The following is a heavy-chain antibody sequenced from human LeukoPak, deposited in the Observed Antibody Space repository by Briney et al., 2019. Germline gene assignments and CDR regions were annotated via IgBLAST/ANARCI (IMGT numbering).Heavy chain of an antibody. D-gene: IGHD3-10*01. J-gene: IGHJ4*02. V-gene: IGHV1-2*04. CDR1: GYTFTGYY. Sequence: ASVKVSCKASGYTFTGYYMHWVRQAPGQGLEWMGWINPNSGGTNYAQKFQGWVTMTRDTSISTAYMELSRLRSDDTAVYYCARKGLLWFGELLFPYYFDYWGQGTLVTVSS. CDR3: ARKGLLWFGELLFPYYFDY. CDR2: INPNSGGT.